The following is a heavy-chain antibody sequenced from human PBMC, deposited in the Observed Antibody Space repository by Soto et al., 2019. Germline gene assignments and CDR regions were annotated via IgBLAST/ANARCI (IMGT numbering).Heavy chain of an antibody. CDR3: ARALSSAAGLYFDF. V-gene: IGHV4-4*07. Sequence: SETLSLTCTVSGGSISSYYWSWIRQPAGKGMEWIGRIHTTDGTNYNPSLKSRVTMSIDTSNNQFSLKLSSLTAADTAVYYCARALSSAAGLYFDFWGQGTLVTVS. CDR2: IHTTDGT. D-gene: IGHD6-13*01. CDR1: GGSISSYY. J-gene: IGHJ4*02.